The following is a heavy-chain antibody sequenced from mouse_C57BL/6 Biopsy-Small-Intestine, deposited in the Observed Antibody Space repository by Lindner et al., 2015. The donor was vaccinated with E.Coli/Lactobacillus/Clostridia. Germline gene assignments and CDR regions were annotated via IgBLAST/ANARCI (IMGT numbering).Heavy chain of an antibody. J-gene: IGHJ2*01. Sequence: VQLQESGPELVKPGASVKMSCKASGYSFTGYFTNWVKQSHGKSLEWIGRINPYNGDTFYNQKFRGKATLTVDKSSSTAHMELRSLTSEDSAVYYCARSRGYYDGSPYYFDYWGQGTTLTVSS. D-gene: IGHD1-1*01. V-gene: IGHV1-20*01. CDR1: GYSFTGYF. CDR2: INPYNGDT. CDR3: ARSRGYYDGSPYYFDY.